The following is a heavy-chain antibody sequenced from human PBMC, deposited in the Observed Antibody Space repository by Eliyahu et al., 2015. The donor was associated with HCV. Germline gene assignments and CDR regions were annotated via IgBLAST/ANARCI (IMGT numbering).Heavy chain of an antibody. Sequence: EVQLVESGGGLVKPGGSLRLSCAASXFTFSXAWMSWVRQAPGKGVEGMGRIKSKTDGGTTDYAAPVKGRFTISRDDSKSTLYLQMNSLKTEDTAVYYCTTGAPGGFDYYLDVWGQGTTVTVSS. V-gene: IGHV3-15*01. CDR3: TTGAPGGFDYYLDV. CDR2: IKSKTDGGTT. CDR1: XFTFSXAW. D-gene: IGHD3-10*01. J-gene: IGHJ6*03.